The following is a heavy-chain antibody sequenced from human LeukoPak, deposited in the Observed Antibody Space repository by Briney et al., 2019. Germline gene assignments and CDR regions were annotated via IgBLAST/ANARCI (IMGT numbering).Heavy chain of an antibody. Sequence: GGSLRLSCAASGFTVSSNYMRWVRQAPGKGLEWVSVIYSGGSTYYADSVKGRFTISRDNSKNTLYLQMNSLRAEDTAVYYCAKVYSSSWAAPFDYWGQGTLVTVSS. D-gene: IGHD6-13*01. CDR3: AKVYSSSWAAPFDY. CDR2: IYSGGST. V-gene: IGHV3-53*01. J-gene: IGHJ4*02. CDR1: GFTVSSNY.